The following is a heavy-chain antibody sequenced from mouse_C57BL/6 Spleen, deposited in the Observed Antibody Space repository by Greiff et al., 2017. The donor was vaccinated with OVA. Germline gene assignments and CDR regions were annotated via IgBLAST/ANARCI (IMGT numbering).Heavy chain of an antibody. CDR2: IYPGDGDT. CDR3: ARSGSGQAWFAY. Sequence: VQLQQSGAELVKPGASVKISCKASGYAFSSYWMNWVKQRPGKGLEWIGQIYPGDGDTNYNGKFKGKATLTADKSSSTAYMQLSSLTSEDSAVYFCARSGSGQAWFAYWGQGTLVTVSA. D-gene: IGHD3-2*02. J-gene: IGHJ3*01. CDR1: GYAFSSYW. V-gene: IGHV1-80*01.